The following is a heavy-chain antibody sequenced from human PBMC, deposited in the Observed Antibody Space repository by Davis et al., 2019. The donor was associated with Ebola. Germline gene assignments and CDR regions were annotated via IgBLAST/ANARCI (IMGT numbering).Heavy chain of an antibody. D-gene: IGHD6-6*01. V-gene: IGHV4-61*08. CDR2: IYYSGST. Sequence: MPGGSLRLSCAVSGGSISSGGYSWSWIRQPPGKGLEWIGYIYYSGSTNYNPSLKSRVTISVDTSKNKFSLKLSSVTAADTAVYYCASLSSSSAGLDYWGQGTLVTVSS. CDR1: GGSISSGGYS. J-gene: IGHJ4*02. CDR3: ASLSSSSAGLDY.